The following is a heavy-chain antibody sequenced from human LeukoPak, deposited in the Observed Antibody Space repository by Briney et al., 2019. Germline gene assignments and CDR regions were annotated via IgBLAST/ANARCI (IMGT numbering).Heavy chain of an antibody. CDR3: ARASYCGGDCYSVHAIDI. CDR1: GYTFTSYG. Sequence: ASVTVSCKASGYTFTSYGMSWVRQAPGQGLEWMGWISAYNGNTNYAQKLQGRVTMTTDTSTSTAYMELRSLRSDDAAVYYCARASYCGGDCYSVHAIDIWFHGTMFTVSS. D-gene: IGHD2-21*02. CDR2: ISAYNGNT. J-gene: IGHJ3*02. V-gene: IGHV1-18*01.